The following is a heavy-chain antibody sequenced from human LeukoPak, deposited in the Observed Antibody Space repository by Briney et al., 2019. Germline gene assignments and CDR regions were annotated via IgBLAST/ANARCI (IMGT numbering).Heavy chain of an antibody. CDR3: ARAPSSGSYIWFDP. J-gene: IGHJ5*02. V-gene: IGHV1-69*13. Sequence: SVKDSCKASGGTFSSYAIGWVRQAPGQGLEWMGGIIPIFGTANYAQKFQGRVTITADESTSTAYMELSSLRSEDTAVYYCARAPSSGSYIWFDPWGQGTLVTVSS. D-gene: IGHD1-26*01. CDR1: GGTFSSYA. CDR2: IIPIFGTA.